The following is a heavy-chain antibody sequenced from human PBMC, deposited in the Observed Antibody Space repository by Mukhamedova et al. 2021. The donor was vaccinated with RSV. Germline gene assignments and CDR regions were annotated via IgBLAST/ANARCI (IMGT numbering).Heavy chain of an antibody. CDR2: ISWNSGSI. D-gene: IGHD3-22*01. J-gene: IGHJ3*02. V-gene: IGHV3-9*01. CDR3: AKDLAYYYDSSGYFHDAFDI. Sequence: GLEWVSGISWNSGSIGYADSVKGRFTISRDNAKNSLYLQMNSLRAEDTALYYCAKDLAYYYDSSGYFHDAFDIWGQGTMVTVSS.